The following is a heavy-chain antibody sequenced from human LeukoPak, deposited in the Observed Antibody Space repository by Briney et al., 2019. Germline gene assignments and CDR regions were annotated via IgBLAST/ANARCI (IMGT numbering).Heavy chain of an antibody. V-gene: IGHV4-4*07. CDR2: IYTSGST. CDR1: GGSISSYY. Sequence: PSETLSLTXTVSGGSISSYYWSWIRQPAGKGLEWIGRIYTSGSTNYNPSLKSRVTMSVDTSKNQFSLKLSSVTAADTAVYYCARASVVPAAILNYYYYMDVWGKGTTVTVSS. J-gene: IGHJ6*03. CDR3: ARASVVPAAILNYYYYMDV. D-gene: IGHD2-2*01.